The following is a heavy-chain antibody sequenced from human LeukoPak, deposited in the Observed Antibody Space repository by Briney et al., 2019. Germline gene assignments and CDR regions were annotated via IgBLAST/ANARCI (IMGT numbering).Heavy chain of an antibody. V-gene: IGHV1-69*13. CDR1: GGTFISYA. CDR2: IIPIFGTA. Sequence: GASVKVSCKASGGTFISYAISWVRQAPGQGLEWMGGIIPIFGTANYAQKFQGRVTITADESTSTAYMELSSLRSEDTAVYYCARDPSIIHFGELPSWFDPWGQGTLVTVSS. CDR3: ARDPSIIHFGELPSWFDP. D-gene: IGHD3-10*01. J-gene: IGHJ5*02.